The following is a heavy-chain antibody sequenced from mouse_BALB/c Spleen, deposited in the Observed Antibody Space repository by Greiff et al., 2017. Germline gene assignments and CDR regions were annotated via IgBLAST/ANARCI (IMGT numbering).Heavy chain of an antibody. CDR1: GFNIKDTY. V-gene: IGHV14-3*02. CDR3: ARGGRYYAMDY. Sequence: VQLKQSGAELVKPGASVKLSCTASGFNIKDTYMHWVKQRPEQGLEWIGRIDPANGNTKYDPKFQGKATITADTSSNTAYLQLSSLTSEDTAVYYCARGGRYYAMDYWGQGTSVTVSS. J-gene: IGHJ4*01. CDR2: IDPANGNT.